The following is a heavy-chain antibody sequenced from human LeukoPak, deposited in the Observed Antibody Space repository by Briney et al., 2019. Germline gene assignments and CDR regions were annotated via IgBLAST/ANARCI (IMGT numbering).Heavy chain of an antibody. CDR1: GFSLSSYN. D-gene: IGHD5-18*01. Sequence: GGSLRLSCVASGFSLSSYNMNWVRQAPGKGLEWVSSIGTSSSYIYYADSLKGRFTISRDNAKNSLYLQMNSLRAEDTAVYYCARRATSERGHSYGLDYWGQGTLVTVSS. CDR3: ARRATSERGHSYGLDY. V-gene: IGHV3-21*04. CDR2: IGTSSSYI. J-gene: IGHJ4*02.